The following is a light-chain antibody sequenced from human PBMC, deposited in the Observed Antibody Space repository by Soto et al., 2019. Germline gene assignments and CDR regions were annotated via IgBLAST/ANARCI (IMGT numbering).Light chain of an antibody. CDR1: QTISTW. CDR2: KAS. J-gene: IGKJ2*01. CDR3: QQYNSYLYT. Sequence: DIQMTQSPSTLSASVGDRVTITCRASQTISTWLAWFQQRPGKAPKVLIYKASNLQSGVPSRFSGSGSGTEFTLTISSLQPDDFATYYCQQYNSYLYTFGQGTKVDIK. V-gene: IGKV1-5*03.